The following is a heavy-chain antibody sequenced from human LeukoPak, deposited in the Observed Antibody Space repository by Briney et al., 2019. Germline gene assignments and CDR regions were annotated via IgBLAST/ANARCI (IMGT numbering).Heavy chain of an antibody. J-gene: IGHJ2*01. CDR1: GFTFSSYS. Sequence: GGSLRLSCEASGFTFSSYSMHWVRQVPGKGLVWVSNINRDGSATIYADSVKGRFTISRDNAKNTVSLLMNSLRVEDTAVYYCARDPRTGYFDLWGRGTLVTVSS. V-gene: IGHV3-74*01. CDR3: ARDPRTGYFDL. D-gene: IGHD1-14*01. CDR2: INRDGSAT.